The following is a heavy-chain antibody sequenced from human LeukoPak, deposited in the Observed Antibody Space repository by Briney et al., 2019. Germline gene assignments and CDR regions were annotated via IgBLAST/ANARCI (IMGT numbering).Heavy chain of an antibody. CDR1: GFTFSSYG. CDR2: ISGSGGST. Sequence: PGGTLRLSCAASGFTFSSYGMSWVRQAPGKGLEWVSAISGSGGSTYYADSVKGRFTISRDNSKNTLYLQMNSLRAEDTAVYYCTRSPGYYDGSDYYDEYFQDWGQGTLVTVSS. V-gene: IGHV3-23*01. D-gene: IGHD3-22*01. J-gene: IGHJ1*01. CDR3: TRSPGYYDGSDYYDEYFQD.